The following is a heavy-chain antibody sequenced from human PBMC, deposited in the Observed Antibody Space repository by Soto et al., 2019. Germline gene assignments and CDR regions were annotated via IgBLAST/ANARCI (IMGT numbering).Heavy chain of an antibody. J-gene: IGHJ6*02. CDR1: GFTFSIYA. V-gene: IGHV3-30-3*01. CDR2: ISYDGSNK. D-gene: IGHD6-6*01. CDR3: ARGAESGSSLLDYYYGMDV. Sequence: HPGGSLRLSCAASGFTFSIYAMHWVRQAPGKGLEWVAVISYDGSNKYYADSVKGRFTISRDNSKNTLYLQMNSLRAEDTAVYYCARGAESGSSLLDYYYGMDVWGQGTTVTVSS.